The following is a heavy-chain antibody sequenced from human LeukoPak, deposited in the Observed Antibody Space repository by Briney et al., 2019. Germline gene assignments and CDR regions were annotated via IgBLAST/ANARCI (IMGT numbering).Heavy chain of an antibody. Sequence: GGSLRLSCAASGFTFSSYAMHWVRQAPGKGLEWVAVMSYDGSNKYYADSVKGRFTISRDNSKNTLYLQMNSLRAEDTAVYYCAREREYDYVWGSYRYFDYWGQGTLVTVSS. CDR1: GFTFSSYA. V-gene: IGHV3-30-3*01. D-gene: IGHD3-16*02. CDR2: MSYDGSNK. J-gene: IGHJ4*02. CDR3: AREREYDYVWGSYRYFDY.